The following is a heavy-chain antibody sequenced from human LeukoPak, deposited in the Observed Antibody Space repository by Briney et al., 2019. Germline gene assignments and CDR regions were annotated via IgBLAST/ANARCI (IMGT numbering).Heavy chain of an antibody. V-gene: IGHV4-31*03. Sequence: SQTLSLTCTVSGGSISSGGYYWSWIRQHPGKGLEWIGYIYYSGSTYYNPSLKSRVTISVDTSKNQFSLKLSPVTAADTAVYYCASAAPMIHAFDIWGQGTMVTVSS. CDR2: IYYSGST. J-gene: IGHJ3*02. CDR1: GGSISSGGYY. D-gene: IGHD2-15*01. CDR3: ASAAPMIHAFDI.